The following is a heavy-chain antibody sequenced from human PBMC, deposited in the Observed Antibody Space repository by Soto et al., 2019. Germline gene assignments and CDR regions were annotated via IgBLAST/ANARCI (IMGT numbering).Heavy chain of an antibody. CDR3: ARVPDY. CDR2: IYHSVST. CDR1: GGSISSGCYS. J-gene: IGHJ4*02. Sequence: QLQLLESGSGLLEPSQTLTLACVVSGGSISSGCYSWGGIRQPPGKGLEWIGYIYHSVSTYYNPSLKSRVTISVDRSKNQFSLRLSSVTAADTAVYYCARVPDYWGQGTLVTVSS. V-gene: IGHV4-30-2*01.